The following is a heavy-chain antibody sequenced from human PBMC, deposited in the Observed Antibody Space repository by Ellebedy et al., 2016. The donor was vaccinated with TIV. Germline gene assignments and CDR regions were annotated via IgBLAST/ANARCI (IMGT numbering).Heavy chain of an antibody. Sequence: SVKVSCXAAGYTFTTYYMHWVRQAPGQGLEWMGVIISVFGTENYAQKFQDRVAITVDDSTTTVYMELSSLRFEDTAVYYCAREDAEVGIDYWGQGTLVTVSS. CDR2: IISVFGTE. CDR1: GYTFTTYY. J-gene: IGHJ4*02. CDR3: AREDAEVGIDY. V-gene: IGHV1-69*13.